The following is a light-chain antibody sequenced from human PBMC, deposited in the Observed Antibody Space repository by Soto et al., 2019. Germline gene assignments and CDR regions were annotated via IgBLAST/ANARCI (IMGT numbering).Light chain of an antibody. J-gene: IGKJ1*01. Sequence: DIRMTQSPSSQSASVGDRITITCRASLSISSSLNWYQQKPGKAPRLLIYAASRLQSGAPSRFSGSGSGTDFTPTITSLQPEDFATYYCQQSYITPRTFGQGTKVDIK. CDR2: AAS. CDR3: QQSYITPRT. V-gene: IGKV1-39*01. CDR1: LSISSS.